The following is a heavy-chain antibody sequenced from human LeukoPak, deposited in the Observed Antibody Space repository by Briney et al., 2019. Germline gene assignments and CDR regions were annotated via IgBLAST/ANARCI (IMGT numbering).Heavy chain of an antibody. V-gene: IGHV1-69*06. CDR1: GGTFSSYA. CDR3: ARGTRPYYYYGMDV. J-gene: IGHJ6*04. CDR2: IIPIFGTA. D-gene: IGHD1-1*01. Sequence: SVKVSCKASGGTFSSYAISWVRQAPGQGLEWMGGIIPIFGTANYAQKFQGRVTITADKSTSTAYMGLSSLRSEDTAVYYCARGTRPYYYYGMDVWGKGTTVTVSS.